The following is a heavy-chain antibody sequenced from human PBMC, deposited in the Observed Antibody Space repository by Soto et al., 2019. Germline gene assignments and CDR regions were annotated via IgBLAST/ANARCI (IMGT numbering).Heavy chain of an antibody. J-gene: IGHJ6*02. CDR1: GFTFSNYG. V-gene: IGHV3-33*01. CDR3: ARDLVGASDSYGLDV. CDR2: IWHDGNNK. Sequence: QVQLVESGGGVVQPGRSLRLSCAASGFTFSNYGMHWVRQAPGKGLEWVAIIWHDGNNKYYADSVRGRFIISRDNSKNRLYLQMNSLRAEDTAVYYCARDLVGASDSYGLDVWGQGTPVTVSS. D-gene: IGHD1-26*01.